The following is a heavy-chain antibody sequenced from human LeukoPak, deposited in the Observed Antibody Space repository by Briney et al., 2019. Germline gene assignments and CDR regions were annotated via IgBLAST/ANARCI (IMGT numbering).Heavy chain of an antibody. V-gene: IGHV1-18*01. CDR2: ISAYNGNT. D-gene: IGHD5-12*01. CDR3: AVAISDAHFDY. Sequence: GASVKVSCKASGYTFTSYGISWVRQAPGQGLEWMGWISAYNGNTNYAQKLQGRVTMTTDTSTSTAYMGLRSLRSDDTAVYYCAVAISDAHFDYWGQGTLVTVSS. CDR1: GYTFTSYG. J-gene: IGHJ4*02.